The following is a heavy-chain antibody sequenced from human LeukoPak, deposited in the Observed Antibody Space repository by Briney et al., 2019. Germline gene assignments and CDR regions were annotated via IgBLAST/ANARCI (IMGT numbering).Heavy chain of an antibody. CDR2: IKSKIDGGTT. Sequence: GGSLRLSCAASGFTFNNAWMNWVRQAPGKGLEWVGRIKSKIDGGTTDFGAPVKGRFGISRDDSENTMYLHMNSLRAEDTAVYYCAKQGYDILTGYPVGRDYWGQGTLVTVSS. J-gene: IGHJ4*02. CDR1: GFTFNNAW. V-gene: IGHV3-15*07. D-gene: IGHD3-9*01. CDR3: AKQGYDILTGYPVGRDY.